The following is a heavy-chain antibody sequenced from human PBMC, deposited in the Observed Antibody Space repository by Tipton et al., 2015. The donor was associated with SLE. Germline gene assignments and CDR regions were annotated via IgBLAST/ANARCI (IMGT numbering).Heavy chain of an antibody. Sequence: TLSLTCAVYGGSLSDYYWSWIRQTQGKGLEWIGYIYYSGTTYYNPSLESRVTISVDTSKNQFSLKLRSVTAADTATYYCARHPYIAAAFDYWGQGTLVTVSS. V-gene: IGHV4-59*08. CDR3: ARHPYIAAAFDY. CDR2: IYYSGTT. J-gene: IGHJ4*02. D-gene: IGHD6-25*01. CDR1: GGSLSDYY.